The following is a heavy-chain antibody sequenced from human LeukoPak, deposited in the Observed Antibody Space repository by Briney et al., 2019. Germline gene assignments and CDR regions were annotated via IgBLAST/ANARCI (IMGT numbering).Heavy chain of an antibody. CDR1: GFTFSRFW. CDR3: AREAAFYYYGMDV. V-gene: IGHV3-7*01. Sequence: GSLRPSLAASGFTFSRFWMRWVRQGSGEGLGWVANIKQDGSEKYYVDSVKGRFTISKDNAKNSLYLQMNSLRAEDTAVYYCAREAAFYYYGMDVWGQGTTVTVSS. CDR2: IKQDGSEK. D-gene: IGHD6-13*01. J-gene: IGHJ6*02.